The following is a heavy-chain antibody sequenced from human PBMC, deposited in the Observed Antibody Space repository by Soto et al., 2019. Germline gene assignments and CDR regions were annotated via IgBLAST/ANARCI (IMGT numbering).Heavy chain of an antibody. CDR1: GGTFSSYR. CDR2: IVPIYRTA. V-gene: IGHV1-69*01. J-gene: IGHJ4*02. D-gene: IGHD6-13*01. Sequence: SGKVSCKXSGGTFSSYRFNWVRQARGQGLEWLGGIVPIYRTADYAQKFQGRVTITADESTRTVYMELSSLKSQDTALYYCARDSGAKLSSSWGQGTLVTVSS. CDR3: ARDSGAKLSSS.